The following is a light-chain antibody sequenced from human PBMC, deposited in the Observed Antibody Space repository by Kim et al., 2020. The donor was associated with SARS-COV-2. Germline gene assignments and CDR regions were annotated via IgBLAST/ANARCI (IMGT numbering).Light chain of an antibody. CDR3: YSAADNNLV. J-gene: IGLJ2*01. V-gene: IGLV3-27*01. Sequence: VSPGQTARVTCSGGVMAKKYARWFQQKPGQAPVLVIYKDSERPSGIPERFSGSSSGTTVTLTISGAQVEDEADYYCYSAADNNLVFGGGTQLTVL. CDR1: VMAKKY. CDR2: KDS.